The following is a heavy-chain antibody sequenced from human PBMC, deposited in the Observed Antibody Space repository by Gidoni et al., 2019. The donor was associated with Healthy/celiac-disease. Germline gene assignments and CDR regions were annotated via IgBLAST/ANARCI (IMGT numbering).Heavy chain of an antibody. Sequence: QLQLQESGPGLVKPSETLSLTCPVSGGSISSSSYYWGWIRQPPGKGLEWIGSIYYSGSTYYNPSLKSRVTISVDTSKNQFSLKLSSVTAADTAVYYCARFRPQTGAAAVSGSKDNWFDPWGQGTLVTVSS. CDR3: ARFRPQTGAAAVSGSKDNWFDP. J-gene: IGHJ5*02. CDR2: IYYSGST. CDR1: GGSISSSSYY. D-gene: IGHD6-13*01. V-gene: IGHV4-39*01.